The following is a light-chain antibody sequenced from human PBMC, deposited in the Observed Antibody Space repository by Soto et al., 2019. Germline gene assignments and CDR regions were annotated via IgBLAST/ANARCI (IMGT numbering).Light chain of an antibody. CDR3: QQYNDYSWT. Sequence: DSPMSQSPSSVSASVGDRVTITCRANRDLSGWLAWYQQKPGKAPKLLISAASSLQSGVPSRFSGSGSGTEFTLTISSLQPDDVAIYYCQQYNDYSWTFGQGTKVDIK. CDR1: RDLSGW. CDR2: AAS. V-gene: IGKV1D-16*01. J-gene: IGKJ1*01.